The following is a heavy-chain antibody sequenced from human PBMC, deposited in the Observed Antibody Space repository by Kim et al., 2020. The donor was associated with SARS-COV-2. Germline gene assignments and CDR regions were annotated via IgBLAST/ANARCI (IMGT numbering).Heavy chain of an antibody. CDR3: ARGVITSSDVFDI. D-gene: IGHD3-22*01. J-gene: IGHJ3*02. V-gene: IGHV5-51*01. CDR2: IYPSDSDT. Sequence: GESLKISCKGSGYTFTDYWIGWVRQMPGEGLEWMGIIYPSDSDTRYSPSFQGQVTISADKSIGTAYLQWSSLKASDTAMYYCARGVITSSDVFDIWGQGTMVIVSS. CDR1: GYTFTDYW.